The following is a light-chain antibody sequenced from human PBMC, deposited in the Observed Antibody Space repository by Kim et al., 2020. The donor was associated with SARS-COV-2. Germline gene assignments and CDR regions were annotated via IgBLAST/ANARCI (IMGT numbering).Light chain of an antibody. J-gene: IGKJ1*01. CDR1: QGISSY. CDR2: AAS. Sequence: AIRITQSPSSLSASTGDRVTITCRASQGISSYLAWYQQKPGKAPKLLINAASTLQSGVPSRFSGSGSGTDFTLTISCLQSEDFATYYCQQYYSYPPTFGQGTKVDIK. V-gene: IGKV1-8*01. CDR3: QQYYSYPPT.